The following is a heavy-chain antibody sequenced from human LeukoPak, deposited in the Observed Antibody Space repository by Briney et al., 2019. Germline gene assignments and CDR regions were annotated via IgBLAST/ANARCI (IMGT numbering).Heavy chain of an antibody. CDR2: SDPEDGER. Sequence: ASVKVSCKLSGKTLSDLSIHWLRQPPGKGLEWLGGSDPEDGERIYAQMFQGRVTVTEDTSIDTAYMELSSLRSEDTAVYYCVTGFTTMAVDYFDYWGQGTLVTVSP. CDR1: GKTLSDLS. CDR3: VTGFTTMAVDYFDY. J-gene: IGHJ4*02. D-gene: IGHD5-18*01. V-gene: IGHV1-24*01.